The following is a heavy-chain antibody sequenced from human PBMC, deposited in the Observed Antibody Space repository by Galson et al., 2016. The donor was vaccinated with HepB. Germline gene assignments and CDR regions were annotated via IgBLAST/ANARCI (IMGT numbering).Heavy chain of an antibody. CDR2: IENSNSDV. D-gene: IGHD6-13*01. V-gene: IGHV3-21*01. CDR1: GFTFSTYS. J-gene: IGHJ3*02. CDR3: ARARIAALGTGALDM. Sequence: SLRLSCAASGFTFSTYSLNWVRQAPGKGLEWVSSIENSNSDVNYADSVKGRFTISRDNAENSLYLQMASLTAEETAMSYFARARIAALGTGALDMWGQRTMVTVSS.